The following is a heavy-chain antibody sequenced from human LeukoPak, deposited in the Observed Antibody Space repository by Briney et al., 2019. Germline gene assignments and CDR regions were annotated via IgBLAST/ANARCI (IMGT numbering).Heavy chain of an antibody. CDR3: ARGQDDYGGDNKYNWFDP. D-gene: IGHD4-23*01. CDR1: GGSFSGYY. Sequence: SETLSLTCAVYGGSFSGYYWSWIRQPPGKGLEWIGEINHSGSTNYNPSLKSRVTIPVDTSKNQFSLKLSSVTAADTAVYYCARGQDDYGGDNKYNWFDPWGQGTLVTVSS. J-gene: IGHJ5*02. V-gene: IGHV4-34*01. CDR2: INHSGST.